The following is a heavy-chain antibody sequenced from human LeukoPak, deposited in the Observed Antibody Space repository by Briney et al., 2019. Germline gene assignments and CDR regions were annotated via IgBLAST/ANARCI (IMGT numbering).Heavy chain of an antibody. D-gene: IGHD4-23*01. CDR1: GGTFSSYA. V-gene: IGHV1-69*13. Sequence: ASVKVSCKASGGTFSSYAISWVRQAPGQGLEWMGGIIPIFGTANYAQKFQGRVTITADESTSTAYMELSSLRSEDTAVYYCAGGYGGPSYNWFDPWGQGTLVTVS. J-gene: IGHJ5*02. CDR3: AGGYGGPSYNWFDP. CDR2: IIPIFGTA.